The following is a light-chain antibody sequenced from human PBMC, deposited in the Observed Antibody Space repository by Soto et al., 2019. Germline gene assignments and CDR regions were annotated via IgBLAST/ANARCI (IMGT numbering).Light chain of an antibody. CDR1: QSVGSS. CDR2: AAS. J-gene: IGKJ3*01. V-gene: IGKV3-15*01. Sequence: EIVLTQSPATLSVSPGEGATLSCRASQSVGSSLAWFQQKPGQAPRLLIYAASTRATGIPARFSGSGSGTEFTLTISSLQSEDFAVYYCQQHNNWPFSFGPGTKVDIK. CDR3: QQHNNWPFS.